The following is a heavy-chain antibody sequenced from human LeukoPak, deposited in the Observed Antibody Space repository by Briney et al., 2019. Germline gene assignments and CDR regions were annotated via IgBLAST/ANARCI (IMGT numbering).Heavy chain of an antibody. Sequence: GGSLRLSCEASGFTVSSTHMVWARQLPGKGLVWVSRISPTGSTTSYADSVKGRFTVSRDNAKNTLYLQVNNLRAEDTAVYYCARGPNSNWSGLDFWGQGTLLTVSS. D-gene: IGHD6-6*01. CDR1: GFTVSSTH. J-gene: IGHJ4*02. V-gene: IGHV3-74*01. CDR2: ISPTGSTT. CDR3: ARGPNSNWSGLDF.